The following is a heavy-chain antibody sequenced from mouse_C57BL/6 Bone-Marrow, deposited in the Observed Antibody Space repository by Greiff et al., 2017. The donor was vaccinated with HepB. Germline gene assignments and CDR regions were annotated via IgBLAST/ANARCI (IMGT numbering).Heavy chain of an antibody. CDR3: ARDDGRTAQATFGAMDY. V-gene: IGHV5-4*01. Sequence: EVKLVESGGGLVKPGGSLKLSCAASGFTFSSYAMSWVRQTPEKRLEWVATISDGGSYTYYPDNVKGRFTISRDNAKNNLYLQISQLKSEDTAMYYCARDDGRTAQATFGAMDYWGQGTSVTVSS. J-gene: IGHJ4*01. CDR1: GFTFSSYA. CDR2: ISDGGSYT. D-gene: IGHD3-2*02.